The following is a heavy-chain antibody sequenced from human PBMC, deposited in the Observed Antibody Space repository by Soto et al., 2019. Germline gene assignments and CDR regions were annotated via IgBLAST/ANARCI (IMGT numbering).Heavy chain of an antibody. CDR1: GGSVSSGSYY. V-gene: IGHV4-61*01. Sequence: QVQLQESGPGLVKPSETLSLTCTVSGGSVSSGSYYWSWIRQPPGKGLEWIGYIYYSGSTNYNPSLTSRVTISVDTSKNQFSLKLSSVTAADTAVYYCAREHSDRYDFWSGYYGWFDPWGQGTLVTVSS. D-gene: IGHD3-3*01. J-gene: IGHJ5*02. CDR3: AREHSDRYDFWSGYYGWFDP. CDR2: IYYSGST.